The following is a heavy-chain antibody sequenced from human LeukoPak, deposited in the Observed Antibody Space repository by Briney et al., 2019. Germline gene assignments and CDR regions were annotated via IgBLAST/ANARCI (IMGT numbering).Heavy chain of an antibody. Sequence: SETLSLTCSVFGGSINNHYWSWIRQTPGKGLEWIGYVFDSGSTNYNPSVKSRVTISVDTSRNQFSLRLSSVTAADTAVYYCAKHLTNAFYDMIWFDPWGQGILVTVSS. CDR2: VFDSGST. CDR1: GGSINNHY. D-gene: IGHD2/OR15-2a*01. J-gene: IGHJ5*02. V-gene: IGHV4-59*11. CDR3: AKHLTNAFYDMIWFDP.